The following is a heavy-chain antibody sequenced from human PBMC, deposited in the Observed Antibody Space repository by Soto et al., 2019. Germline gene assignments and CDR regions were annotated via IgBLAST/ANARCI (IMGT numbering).Heavy chain of an antibody. CDR2: ISGSGGST. CDR3: AKYGGDYVWGSSSFVT. J-gene: IGHJ3*02. CDR1: GFTFSSYA. D-gene: IGHD3-16*01. Sequence: GGSLRLSCAASGFTFSSYAMSWVRQAPGKGLEWVSAISGSGGSTYYADSVKGRFTISRDNSKNTLYLQMNSLRAEDTAVYYCAKYGGDYVWGSSSFVTWGHGTLVTVSS. V-gene: IGHV3-23*01.